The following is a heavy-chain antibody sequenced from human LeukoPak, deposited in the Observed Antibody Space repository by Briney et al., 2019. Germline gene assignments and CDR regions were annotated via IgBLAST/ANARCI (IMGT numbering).Heavy chain of an antibody. CDR1: GYTFTNYG. J-gene: IGHJ4*02. V-gene: IGHV1-18*01. CDR3: ARLFYGANFIGY. D-gene: IGHD4-23*01. CDR2: ISASNGNT. Sequence: ASVKVSCKASGYTFTNYGITWVRQAPGQGLEWMGWISASNGNTNYAQRLQGRVTMTTDTSTSTAYMELRSLRSDDTAVYYCARLFYGANFIGYWGQGTLVTVSS.